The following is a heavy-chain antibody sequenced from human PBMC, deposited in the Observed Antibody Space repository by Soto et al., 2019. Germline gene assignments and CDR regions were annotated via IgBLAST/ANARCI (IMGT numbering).Heavy chain of an antibody. CDR1: GFTFNTYA. J-gene: IGHJ6*02. D-gene: IGHD5-12*01. V-gene: IGHV3-23*01. Sequence: EVQLLESGGDLGQPGGFLRLSCVASGFTFNTYAMSWVRQAPGKGLEWVSLISGSSGSTYYADSVKGRFTISRDNSKNTLYLQMNSLRAEDTAVYYCARVMVATTSYYYYAMDVWGQGTTVTVSS. CDR2: ISGSSGST. CDR3: ARVMVATTSYYYYAMDV.